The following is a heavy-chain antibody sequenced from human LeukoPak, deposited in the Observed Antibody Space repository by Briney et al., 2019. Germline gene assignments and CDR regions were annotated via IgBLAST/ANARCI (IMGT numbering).Heavy chain of an antibody. CDR3: ARGKALRFLEWFHMDV. J-gene: IGHJ6*02. V-gene: IGHV3-21*01. CDR1: GFTFSDYN. CDR2: ISSSSIYI. Sequence: GGSLRLSCAASGFTFSDYNMNWVRQAPGKGLEWVSSISSSSIYIYYADSVRGRFTISRDNAKNSLYLQMNSLRAEDTAVYYCARGKALRFLEWFHMDVWGQGTTVTVSS. D-gene: IGHD3-3*01.